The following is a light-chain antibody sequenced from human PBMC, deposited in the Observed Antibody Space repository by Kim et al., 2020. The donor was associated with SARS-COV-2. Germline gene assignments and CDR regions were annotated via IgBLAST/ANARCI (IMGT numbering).Light chain of an antibody. J-gene: IGLJ1*01. Sequence: SSELTQDPAVSVALGQTVRITCQGDSLRSYYANWYHQKPGQAPVVVIYGINKRPSGIPDRFSGSSSGSTASLTITATQAEDEADYYCNSRDDVFGTGTKVTVL. CDR2: GIN. V-gene: IGLV3-19*01. CDR3: NSRDDV. CDR1: SLRSYY.